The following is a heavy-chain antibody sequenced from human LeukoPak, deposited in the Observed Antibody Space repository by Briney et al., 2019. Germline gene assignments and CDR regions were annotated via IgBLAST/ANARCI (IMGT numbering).Heavy chain of an antibody. D-gene: IGHD1-7*01. Sequence: ASVKVSCKASGYTFTSYDINWVRQATGQGLEWMGWMNPNSGNTGYAQKFQGRVTMTRNTSISTAYMELSSLRSEDTAVYYCARGITGTTYNWFDPWGQGTLGTVSS. V-gene: IGHV1-8*01. CDR1: GYTFTSYD. CDR2: MNPNSGNT. CDR3: ARGITGTTYNWFDP. J-gene: IGHJ5*02.